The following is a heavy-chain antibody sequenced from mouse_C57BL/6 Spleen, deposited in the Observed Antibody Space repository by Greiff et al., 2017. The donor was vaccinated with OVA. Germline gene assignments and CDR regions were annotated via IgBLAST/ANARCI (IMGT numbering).Heavy chain of an antibody. J-gene: IGHJ4*01. CDR2: INPNNGGT. CDR3: ARGGLYYYGSSYYAMDY. Sequence: EVQLQQSGPELVKPGASVKISCKASGYTFTDYYMNWVKQSHGKSLEWIGDINPNNGGTSYNQKFKGKATLTVDKSSSTAYMELRSLTSEDSAVYYCARGGLYYYGSSYYAMDYWGQGTSVTVSS. D-gene: IGHD1-1*01. V-gene: IGHV1-26*01. CDR1: GYTFTDYY.